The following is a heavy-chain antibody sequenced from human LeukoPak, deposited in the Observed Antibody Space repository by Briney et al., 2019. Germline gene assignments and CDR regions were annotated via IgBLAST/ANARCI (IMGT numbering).Heavy chain of an antibody. J-gene: IGHJ4*02. D-gene: IGHD4-17*01. Sequence: PGGSLRLSCAASGFIFSDYWMHWVRQAPGKGLVWVSRINSDGSTTSYADSVKGRFAISRDNARNTLYLQMNSLRGEDTAVYYCARGGTVTTFDYWGQGTLVTVSS. CDR1: GFIFSDYW. CDR2: INSDGSTT. CDR3: ARGGTVTTFDY. V-gene: IGHV3-74*01.